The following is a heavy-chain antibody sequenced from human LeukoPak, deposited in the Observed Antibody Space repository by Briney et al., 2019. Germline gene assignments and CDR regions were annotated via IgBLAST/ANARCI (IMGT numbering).Heavy chain of an antibody. CDR2: ISAYNGNT. V-gene: IGHV1-18*01. Sequence: ASVKVSCKASGYTFTSYGISWVRQAPGQGLEWMGWISAYNGNTNYAQKLQGRVTMTTDTSTSTAYMELRSLRSDDTAVYYCAGDHSGGSCYVYWGQGTLVTVSS. J-gene: IGHJ4*02. CDR3: AGDHSGGSCYVY. CDR1: GYTFTSYG. D-gene: IGHD2-15*01.